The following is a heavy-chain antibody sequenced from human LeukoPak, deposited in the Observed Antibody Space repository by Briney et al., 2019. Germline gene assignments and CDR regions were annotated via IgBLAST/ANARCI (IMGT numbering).Heavy chain of an antibody. CDR2: ISSSSSYI. Sequence: GGSLRLSCAASGFTFSSYSMNWVRQAPGKGLEWVSPISSSSSYIYYADSVKGRFTISRDSAKNSLYLQMNSLRAEDTAVYYCARARDHGDWSPDDYWGQGTLVTVSS. V-gene: IGHV3-21*01. CDR1: GFTFSSYS. J-gene: IGHJ4*02. D-gene: IGHD4-17*01. CDR3: ARARDHGDWSPDDY.